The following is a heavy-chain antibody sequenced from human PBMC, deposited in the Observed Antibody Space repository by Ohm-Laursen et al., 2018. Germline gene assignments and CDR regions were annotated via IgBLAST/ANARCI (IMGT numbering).Heavy chain of an antibody. CDR3: AKGIDIVVVPAAQPSDY. Sequence: SLRLSCTASGFSVSSYDMNWARQAPGKGLEWVSAISGSGGSTYYADSVKGRFTISRDNSKNTLYLQMNSLRAEDTAVYYCAKGIDIVVVPAAQPSDYWGQGTLVTVSS. D-gene: IGHD2-2*01. J-gene: IGHJ4*02. CDR1: GFSVSSYD. CDR2: ISGSGGST. V-gene: IGHV3-23*01.